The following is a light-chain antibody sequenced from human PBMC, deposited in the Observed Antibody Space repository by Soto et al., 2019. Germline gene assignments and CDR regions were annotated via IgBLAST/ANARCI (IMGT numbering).Light chain of an antibody. CDR2: DVS. Sequence: QSVPTQPRSVSGSPGQSVTISCTGTSSDVGGYNYVSWYQQHPGKAPKLMIYDVSKWPSGVPDRFSGSKSGNTASLTISGLQAEDEADYYCCSYAGNSLWVFGGGTQLTVL. CDR3: CSYAGNSLWV. CDR1: SSDVGGYNY. J-gene: IGLJ3*02. V-gene: IGLV2-11*01.